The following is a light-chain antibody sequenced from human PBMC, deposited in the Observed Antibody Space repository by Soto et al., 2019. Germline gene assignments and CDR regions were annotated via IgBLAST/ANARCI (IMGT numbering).Light chain of an antibody. Sequence: DIQMTQSPSTLSASIGDRVVITCRASESISSWLAWYQQKPGKAPKLLIYDVSSLESGAPSRFSGSGSGTEFTLTISSLQPDDFATYYCQQYNSYPWTFGQGTKVDIK. CDR1: ESISSW. CDR2: DVS. V-gene: IGKV1-5*01. J-gene: IGKJ1*01. CDR3: QQYNSYPWT.